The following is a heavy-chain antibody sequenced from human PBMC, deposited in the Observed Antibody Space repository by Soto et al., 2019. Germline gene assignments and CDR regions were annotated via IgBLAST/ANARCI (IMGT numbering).Heavy chain of an antibody. CDR3: ARESEDLTSNFDY. Sequence: PSETLSLTCTVSGGSITSSEYYWAWIRQPPGKGLQFVGTIYYSGSSYSNPSLKSRLSMSVDTSKNQFSLTMKSVTAEDTAVYYCARESEDLTSNFDYWGQGTLVTVSS. CDR2: IYYSGSS. V-gene: IGHV4-39*02. CDR1: GGSITSSEYY. J-gene: IGHJ4*02.